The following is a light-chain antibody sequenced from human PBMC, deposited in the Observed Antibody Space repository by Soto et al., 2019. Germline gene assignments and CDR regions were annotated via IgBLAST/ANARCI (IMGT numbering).Light chain of an antibody. CDR3: QQYNNSPWT. V-gene: IGKV1-5*03. Sequence: DIQMTQSPSTLSASVGDRVTITCRASQSTRRSLAWYRQNTGKAPILLIYKASSLDSADPSRFSGSGSGTEFTLTISRLQPDDFATYYGQQYNNSPWTFGEGTKV. J-gene: IGKJ1*01. CDR1: QSTRRS. CDR2: KAS.